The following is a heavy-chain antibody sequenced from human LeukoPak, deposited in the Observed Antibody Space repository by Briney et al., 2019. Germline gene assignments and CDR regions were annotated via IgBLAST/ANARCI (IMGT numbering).Heavy chain of an antibody. J-gene: IGHJ4*02. CDR2: INPDSGGT. CDR1: GYTFTGYY. V-gene: IGHV1-2*02. Sequence: TSVKVSCKASGYTFTGYYIHWVRQAPGQGLEWMGWINPDSGGTNYAQIFQGRVTMTRDTSIGTAYMELNRLRSDDTAVYYCARVASAVYSDYWGQGTLVTVSS. CDR3: ARVASAVYSDY.